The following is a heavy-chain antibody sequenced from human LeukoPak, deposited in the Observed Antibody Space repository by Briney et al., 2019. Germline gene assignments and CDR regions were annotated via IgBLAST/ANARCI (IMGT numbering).Heavy chain of an antibody. CDR1: GFTLSGYW. CDR3: ARGGRPDY. V-gene: IGHV3-7*01. J-gene: IGHJ4*02. D-gene: IGHD3-10*01. CDR2: IKQDGSGK. Sequence: GGSLRLSCAASGFTLSGYWMSWVRQAPGKGLEWVANIKQDGSGKYYVDSVKGRFTISRDNAKNSLYLQMNSLRAEDTAVYYCARGGRPDYWGQGTLVTVSS.